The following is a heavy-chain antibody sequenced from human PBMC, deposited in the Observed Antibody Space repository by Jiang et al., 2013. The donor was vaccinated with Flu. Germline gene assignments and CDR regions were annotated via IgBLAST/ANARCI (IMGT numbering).Heavy chain of an antibody. CDR1: GYPFSGHY. CDR2: INPDSGGT. J-gene: IGHJ5*02. CDR3: AKAVEQGAYSWFDP. V-gene: IGHV1-2*02. D-gene: IGHD1/OR15-1a*01. Sequence: VQLVESGAEVKKPGASVKVSCKASGYPFSGHYIHWVRQAPGQGLEWMGWINPDSGGTNYAQKFRGKVTMTRDTSISTAYMELSSLRSDDTAVYYCAKAVEQGAYSWFDPWGQGTLVTVSS.